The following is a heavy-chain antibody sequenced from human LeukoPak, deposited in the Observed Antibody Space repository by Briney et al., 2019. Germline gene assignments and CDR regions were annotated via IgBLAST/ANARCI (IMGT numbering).Heavy chain of an antibody. CDR1: GFTFSNYA. J-gene: IGHJ5*02. Sequence: GGSLRLSCVVSGFTFSNYAMHWVRQAPGKGLEWVAVISYDGTYIYYADPAKGRFTISRDNSQNTLYLQMDSLRAEDTAVYYCAKPPNEQWLAFDSWGQGILVTVSS. D-gene: IGHD6-19*01. CDR3: AKPPNEQWLAFDS. CDR2: ISYDGTYI. V-gene: IGHV3-30*18.